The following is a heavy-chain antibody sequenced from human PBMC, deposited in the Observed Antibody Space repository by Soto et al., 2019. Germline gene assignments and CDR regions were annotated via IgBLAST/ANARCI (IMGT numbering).Heavy chain of an antibody. CDR2: ISYDGSNK. CDR1: GFTFSSYG. V-gene: IGHV3-30*18. Sequence: GGSLRLSCAASGFTFSSYGMHWVRQAPGKGLEWVAVISYDGSNKYYADSVKGRFTISRDNSKNTLYLQMNSLRAEDTAVYYCAKVLIAVAGTDYYYYGMDVWGQGTTVTVSS. D-gene: IGHD6-19*01. CDR3: AKVLIAVAGTDYYYYGMDV. J-gene: IGHJ6*02.